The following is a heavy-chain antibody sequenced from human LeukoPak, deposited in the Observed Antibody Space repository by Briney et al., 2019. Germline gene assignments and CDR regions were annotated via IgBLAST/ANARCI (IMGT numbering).Heavy chain of an antibody. D-gene: IGHD3-10*01. CDR3: ARVIIARWGYYYGMDV. J-gene: IGHJ6*02. Sequence: GGSLRLSCAASGFTFSDYYMSWIRQAPGKGLEWVSYISSSGSTIYYADSAKGRFTISRDNAKNSLYLQMNSLRAEDTAVYYCARVIIARWGYYYGMDVWGQGTTVTVSS. CDR2: ISSSGSTI. V-gene: IGHV3-11*01. CDR1: GFTFSDYY.